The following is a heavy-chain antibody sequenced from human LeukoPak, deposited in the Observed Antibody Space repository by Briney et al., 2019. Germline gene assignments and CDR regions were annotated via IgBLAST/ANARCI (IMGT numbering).Heavy chain of an antibody. V-gene: IGHV3-23*01. CDR3: AKDGQL. CDR2: ISGSGDST. Sequence: GGSLRLSCAASGFTFSSYGMNWVRQAPGKGLEWVPGISGSGDSTYYADSVKGRFTISRDNSKNTLYLQMSSLRAEDRAVYYCAKDGQLRGQGTLVTVSS. CDR1: GFTFSSYG. J-gene: IGHJ4*02. D-gene: IGHD5-24*01.